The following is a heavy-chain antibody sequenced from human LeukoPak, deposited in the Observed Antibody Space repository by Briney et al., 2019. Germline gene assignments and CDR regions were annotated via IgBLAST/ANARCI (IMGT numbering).Heavy chain of an antibody. Sequence: PSETLSLTCTVSGGSISSGSYYWSWIRQPPGKGLEWIGEINHSGSTNYNPSLKSRVTISVDTSKNQFSLKLSSVTAADTAVYYCARRPQIGRLDKRGRAFDIWGQGTMVTVSS. CDR3: ARRPQIGRLDKRGRAFDI. D-gene: IGHD6-19*01. CDR1: GGSISSGSYY. J-gene: IGHJ3*02. CDR2: INHSGST. V-gene: IGHV4-39*07.